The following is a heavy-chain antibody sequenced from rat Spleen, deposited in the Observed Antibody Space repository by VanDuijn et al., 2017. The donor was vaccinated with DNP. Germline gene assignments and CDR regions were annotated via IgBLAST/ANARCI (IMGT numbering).Heavy chain of an antibody. Sequence: EVQLVESGGGLVQPGRSLKLSCAASGFTYSNYVMAWVRQAPTKGLEWVASISTGGGNTYYRDSVKGRFTISRDNAKNTLYLQMDSLRSEDTATYYCAKGEAGKGYFDYWGQGVMVTVSS. D-gene: IGHD5-1*01. CDR2: ISTGGGNT. CDR3: AKGEAGKGYFDY. J-gene: IGHJ2*01. CDR1: GFTYSNYV. V-gene: IGHV5S13*01.